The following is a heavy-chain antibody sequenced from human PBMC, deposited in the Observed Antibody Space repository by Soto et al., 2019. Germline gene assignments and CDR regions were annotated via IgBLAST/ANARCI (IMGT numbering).Heavy chain of an antibody. D-gene: IGHD3-3*01. V-gene: IGHV4-59*01. J-gene: IGHJ4*02. CDR2: IYYSGST. CDR3: ARGAPLVGVVESFAY. Sequence: QVQLQESGPGLVKPSETLSLTCTVSGGSISSYYWSWIRQPPGKGLERIGYIYYSGSTNYNPSLKSRVTISVDTSKNQCSLKLSSVTAADTAVYYCARGAPLVGVVESFAYWGQGTLVTVSS. CDR1: GGSISSYY.